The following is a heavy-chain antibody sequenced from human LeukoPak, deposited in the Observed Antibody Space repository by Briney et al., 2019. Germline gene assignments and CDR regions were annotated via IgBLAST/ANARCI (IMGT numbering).Heavy chain of an antibody. CDR1: GGSISSSSYY. V-gene: IGHV4-39*01. Sequence: SETLSLTCTVSGGSISSSSYYWGWIRQPPGKGLEWIGTIYYSGSTYYNPSLKSRVTISVDTSKNQFSLKLSSVTAADTAVYYCARYRNGYSSGHPFDYWGQGTLVTVSS. CDR2: IYYSGST. J-gene: IGHJ4*02. D-gene: IGHD6-19*01. CDR3: ARYRNGYSSGHPFDY.